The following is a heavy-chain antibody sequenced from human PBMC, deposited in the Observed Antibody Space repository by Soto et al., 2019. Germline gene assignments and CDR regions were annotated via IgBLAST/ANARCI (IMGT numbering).Heavy chain of an antibody. D-gene: IGHD3-10*02. Sequence: GSLRLSCATSGFTFKSYTLHWVRQTPGRGLQWVAVISYDGSNKYYADSVRGRFTISRDNSNSTLYLQMNSLRADDSAVYYCVGASMWTGKGLEYWGQGALVTVSS. CDR3: VGASMWTGKGLEY. CDR1: GFTFKSYT. CDR2: ISYDGSNK. J-gene: IGHJ4*02. V-gene: IGHV3-30-3*01.